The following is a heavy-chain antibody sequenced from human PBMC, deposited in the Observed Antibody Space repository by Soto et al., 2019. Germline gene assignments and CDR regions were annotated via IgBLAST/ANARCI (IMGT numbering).Heavy chain of an antibody. D-gene: IGHD3-22*01. CDR1: GFTVSSKY. J-gene: IGHJ4*02. CDR2: IQSGGPT. CDR3: ARGKTMIVVVITLDY. V-gene: IGHV3-66*01. Sequence: PGGSLRLSCAASGFTVSSKYMSWVRQAPGKGLEWVSLIQSGGPTYYADSVKGRFTISRDTSENTVHLQMDSLRAEDTAVYYCARGKTMIVVVITLDYWGQGTLVTVSS.